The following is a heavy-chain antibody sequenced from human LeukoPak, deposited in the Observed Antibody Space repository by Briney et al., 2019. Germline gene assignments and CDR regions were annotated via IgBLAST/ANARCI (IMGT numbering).Heavy chain of an antibody. CDR1: GFTVGSNY. V-gene: IGHV3-53*01. CDR2: IYSGGST. CDR3: ARGYYDSGSYFAFDY. Sequence: GGSLRLSCAASGFTVGSNYMSWVRQAPGKGLEWVSVIYSGGSTCYADSVKGRFNIPRDNSKNTLYLQMNSLRAEDTAVYYCARGYYDSGSYFAFDYWGQGTLVTVSS. D-gene: IGHD3-10*01. J-gene: IGHJ4*02.